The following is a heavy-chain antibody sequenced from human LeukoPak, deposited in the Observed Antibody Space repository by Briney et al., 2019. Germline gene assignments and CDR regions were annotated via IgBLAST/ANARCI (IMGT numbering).Heavy chain of an antibody. CDR1: GGSISSGDYY. V-gene: IGHV4-30-4*01. CDR2: IYYSGST. D-gene: IGHD3-22*01. CDR3: ARDPYYYDSSGYYPYYYGMDV. J-gene: IGHJ6*02. Sequence: SQTLSLTCTVSGGSISSGDYYWSWIRQPPGKGLEWIGYIYYSGSTYYNPSLKSRVTISVDTSKNQFSLKLSSVTAADTAVYYCARDPYYYDSSGYYPYYYGMDVWGQGTTVTVSS.